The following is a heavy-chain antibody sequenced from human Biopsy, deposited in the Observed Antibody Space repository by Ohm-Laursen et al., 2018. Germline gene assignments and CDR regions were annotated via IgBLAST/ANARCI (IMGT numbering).Heavy chain of an antibody. CDR2: NIPILGTG. CDR1: GGTFSKYG. Sequence: GSSVKVSCKAPGGTFSKYGVNCVRQAPGQGLEWLGGNIPILGTGNYAPMFHGRVTVVADTSTSTATMELRSLRPDDTAVYYCATKLTGYFHHWGQGTLVIVSS. J-gene: IGHJ1*01. D-gene: IGHD3-9*01. CDR3: ATKLTGYFHH. V-gene: IGHV1-69*06.